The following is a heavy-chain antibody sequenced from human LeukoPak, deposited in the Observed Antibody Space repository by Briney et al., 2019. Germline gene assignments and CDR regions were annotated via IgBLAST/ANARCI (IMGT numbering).Heavy chain of an antibody. CDR3: ARDQGAYYDYVWGSYNY. V-gene: IGHV7-4-1*02. CDR2: INTHTGNP. J-gene: IGHJ4*02. Sequence: GASVKVSCKASGYTFTSYAMNWVRQAPGQGLDWMGWINTHTGNPTYAQGFTGRFVFSLDTSVSTAYVQISSLKAEDTAVYYCARDQGAYYDYVWGSYNYWGQGTLVTVSS. D-gene: IGHD3-16*01. CDR1: GYTFTSYA.